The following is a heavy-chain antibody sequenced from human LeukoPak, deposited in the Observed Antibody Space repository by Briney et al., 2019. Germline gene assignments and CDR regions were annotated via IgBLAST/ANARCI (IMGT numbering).Heavy chain of an antibody. D-gene: IGHD1-14*01. CDR2: ISYDGSNK. CDR1: GFTFSSYG. J-gene: IGHJ4*02. V-gene: IGHV3-30*18. Sequence: QPGRSLRLSCAASGFTFSSYGMHWVRQAPGKGLEWVAVISYDGSNKYYADSVKGRFTISRDNSKNTLYLQMNSQRAEDTAVYYRAKDINIGYWGQGTLVTVSS. CDR3: AKDINIGY.